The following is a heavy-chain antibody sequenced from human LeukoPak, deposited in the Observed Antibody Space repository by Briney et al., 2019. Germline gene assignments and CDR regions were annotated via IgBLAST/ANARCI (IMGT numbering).Heavy chain of an antibody. D-gene: IGHD1-26*01. CDR3: AKDPSIGTYYTFDS. V-gene: IGHV3-23*01. CDR2: VSGSGAIA. J-gene: IGHJ4*02. Sequence: GGSLRLSCAASGFTFNNYAMSWVRQAPGKGLEWVSTVSGSGAIAYYTDSDKGRFTISRDNSKNTLYLQMSSLTAKDTAVYYCAKDPSIGTYYTFDSWGQGTLVTVSS. CDR1: GFTFNNYA.